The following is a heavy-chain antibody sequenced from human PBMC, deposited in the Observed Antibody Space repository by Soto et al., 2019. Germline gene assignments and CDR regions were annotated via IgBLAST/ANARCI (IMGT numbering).Heavy chain of an antibody. CDR3: AKDRYYDSRGNLDY. V-gene: IGHV3-9*01. CDR2: IGWNGGII. CDR1: GFTVDDYA. D-gene: IGHD3-22*01. Sequence: EVQLVESGGGLVQPGRSLRLSCVASGFTVDDYAMQLVRQAQGKGLEWVSGIGWNGGIIGYADSVKGRFTISRDNAKNSLYLQMNSLRAEDTALYYCAKDRYYDSRGNLDYWGQGTLVTVSS. J-gene: IGHJ4*02.